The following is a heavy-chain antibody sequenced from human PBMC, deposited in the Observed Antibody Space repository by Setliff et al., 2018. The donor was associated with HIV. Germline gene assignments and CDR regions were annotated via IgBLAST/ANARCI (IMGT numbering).Heavy chain of an antibody. Sequence: SETLSLTCTVSGGSISSGSDYWSWIRQPAGKGLEWIGHIYPSGSTNYNPSLKSRVTISVDTSKNQISLKLSSVTAADTAVYYCASRSSYVPLYYYYMDVWGKGTTVTVSS. CDR3: ASRSSYVPLYYYYMDV. CDR2: IYPSGST. V-gene: IGHV4-61*09. D-gene: IGHD3-16*01. J-gene: IGHJ6*03. CDR1: GGSISSGSDY.